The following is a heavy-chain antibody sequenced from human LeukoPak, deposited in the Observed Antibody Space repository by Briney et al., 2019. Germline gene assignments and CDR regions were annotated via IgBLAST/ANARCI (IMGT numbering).Heavy chain of an antibody. Sequence: PGGSLRLSCEASGFIFSSYVMGWVRQAPGKGLEWVSSISVGGGDAFTADSVKGRFTISRDNSKNTLYLQMNSLRAEDTAVYYCAKDHHPVGYSYGFDAFDIWGQGTMVTVSS. CDR3: AKDHHPVGYSYGFDAFDI. D-gene: IGHD5-18*01. CDR2: ISVGGGDA. J-gene: IGHJ3*02. CDR1: GFIFSSYV. V-gene: IGHV3-23*01.